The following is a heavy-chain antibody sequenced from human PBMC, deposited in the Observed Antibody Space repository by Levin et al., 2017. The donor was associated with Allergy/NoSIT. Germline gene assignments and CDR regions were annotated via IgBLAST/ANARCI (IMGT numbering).Heavy chain of an antibody. D-gene: IGHD4-11*01. CDR3: AKEGTYTNYEPSWFDP. Sequence: GGSLRLSCKASGSIFSSYDISWVRQAPGQGLEWMGWISGYNGKTKYAEKFQGRVTMTTDTSTNTAYMELKSLRSDDTAVYFCAKEGTYTNYEPSWFDPWGEGTQVTVSS. CDR2: ISGYNGKT. J-gene: IGHJ5*02. V-gene: IGHV1-18*01. CDR1: GSIFSSYD.